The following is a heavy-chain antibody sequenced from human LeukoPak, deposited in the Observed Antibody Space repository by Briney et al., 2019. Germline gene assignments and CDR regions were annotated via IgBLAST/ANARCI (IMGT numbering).Heavy chain of an antibody. CDR1: GFAFSGYA. Sequence: GGSLRLSCTDSGFAFSGYAMSWVRQAPGKGLEWVSSIISTSLDIDYADSVKGRLTISRDNAKNSLYLQMNSLRAEDTALYHCARLQKVGATNWFDPWGQGTLVTVSS. CDR3: ARLQKVGATNWFDP. D-gene: IGHD1-26*01. CDR2: IISTSLDI. V-gene: IGHV3-21*04. J-gene: IGHJ5*02.